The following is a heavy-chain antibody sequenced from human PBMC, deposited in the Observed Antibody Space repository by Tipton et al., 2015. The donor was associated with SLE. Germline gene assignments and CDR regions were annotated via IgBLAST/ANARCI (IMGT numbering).Heavy chain of an antibody. CDR2: IYYSGST. V-gene: IGHV4-59*01. CDR3: ARDMGVPFDH. Sequence: LRLSCTVSGDSISTYYGSWIRQPPGKGLEWIGYIYYSGSTNYNPSLKSRVSASVDTAKNKLSLKLASVTAADTAVYYCARDMGVPFDHWGQGTLVTVSS. J-gene: IGHJ4*02. CDR1: GDSISTYY. D-gene: IGHD3-16*01.